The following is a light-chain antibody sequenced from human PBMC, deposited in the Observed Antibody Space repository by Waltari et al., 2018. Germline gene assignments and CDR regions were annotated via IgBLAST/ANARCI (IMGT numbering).Light chain of an antibody. CDR2: SAS. Sequence: ERVMTQSPVILSVSPGERATLSCTASQSINNNLAWYQQKPGQPPRLLIYSASTRATGIPARVSGSGSGTQFTLTISSLQSEDFAVYFCQQYNAWPLTFGPGTKVHIK. V-gene: IGKV3-15*01. J-gene: IGKJ3*01. CDR1: QSINNN. CDR3: QQYNAWPLT.